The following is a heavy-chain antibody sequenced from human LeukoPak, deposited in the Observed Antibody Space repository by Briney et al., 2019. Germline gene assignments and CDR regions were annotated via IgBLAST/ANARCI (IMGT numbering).Heavy chain of an antibody. CDR3: ARVGDSGGFDP. J-gene: IGHJ5*02. CDR2: INHSGST. CDR1: GGPFSGYY. Sequence: KPSETLSLTCAVYGGPFSGYYWSWIRQLPGKGLEWIGEINHSGSTNYNPSLKSRVTISVDTSKNQFSLKLSSVTAADTAVYYCARVGDSGGFDPWGQGTLVTVSS. D-gene: IGHD2-21*01. V-gene: IGHV4-34*01.